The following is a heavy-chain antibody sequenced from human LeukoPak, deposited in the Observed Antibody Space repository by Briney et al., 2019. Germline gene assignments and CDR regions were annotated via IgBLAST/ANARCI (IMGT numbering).Heavy chain of an antibody. CDR3: ARESWSYASKFHY. Sequence: SETLSLICAVSGDSISSNYWWSWVRQSPGKGLEWIGEILQSGSTNYNPSLRSRVTISIDKSKNQFSLNLSSVTAADTAVYYCARESWSYASKFHYWGQGTLVTVSS. CDR2: ILQSGST. V-gene: IGHV4-4*02. CDR1: GDSISSNYW. J-gene: IGHJ4*02. D-gene: IGHD3-16*01.